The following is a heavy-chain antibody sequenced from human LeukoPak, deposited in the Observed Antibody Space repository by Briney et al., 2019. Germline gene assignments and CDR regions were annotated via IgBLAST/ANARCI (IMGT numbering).Heavy chain of an antibody. D-gene: IGHD3-9*01. CDR1: GYAFSSYY. CDR3: ARAHVLTRIHVSRGAFDI. J-gene: IGHJ3*02. CDR2: INPSGGST. V-gene: IGHV1-46*01. Sequence: GASVKVSCKTSGYAFSSYYLYWVRQAPGQGLEWMGVINPSGGSTSYAQKFQDRLTMTRDTSTSTVYMELSSLRSDDTAVYYCARAHVLTRIHVSRGAFDIWGQGTLVTVSS.